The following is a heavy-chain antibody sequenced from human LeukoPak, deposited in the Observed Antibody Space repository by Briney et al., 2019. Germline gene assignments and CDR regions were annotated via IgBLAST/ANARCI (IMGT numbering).Heavy chain of an antibody. CDR2: IRYDGSNK. CDR1: GFTFSSYG. V-gene: IGHV3-30*02. D-gene: IGHD6-6*01. J-gene: IGHJ4*02. Sequence: GGSLRLSCAASGFTFSSYGMHWVRQAPGKGLEWVAFIRYDGSNKYYADSVKGRFTISRDNSKNTLYLQMNSLRAEDTAVYYCAKDAKSIAARPTHFDYWGQGTLVTVSS. CDR3: AKDAKSIAARPTHFDY.